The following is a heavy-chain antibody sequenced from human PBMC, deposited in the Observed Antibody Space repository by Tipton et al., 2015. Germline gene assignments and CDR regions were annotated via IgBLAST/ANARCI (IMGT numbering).Heavy chain of an antibody. V-gene: IGHV3-43*01. J-gene: IGHJ6*02. CDR2: ISWNGDFT. Sequence: SLRLSCAASGFTFLNYTVHWVRHGPGKGLEWLSAISWNGDFTDYADSVKGRFTGSRDDSKNSVYLQMNSLRAEDTALYYCARGRGLFGVPKRDYGMDVWGQGTTVTVSS. D-gene: IGHD3-3*01. CDR3: ARGRGLFGVPKRDYGMDV. CDR1: GFTFLNYT.